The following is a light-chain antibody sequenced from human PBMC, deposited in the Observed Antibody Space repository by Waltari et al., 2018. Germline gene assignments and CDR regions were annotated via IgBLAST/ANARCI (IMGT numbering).Light chain of an antibody. CDR1: QSVSSNY. CDR3: QQYSNSPYT. V-gene: IGKV3-20*01. Sequence: EIVLTQSPGTLSLSPGERATLSCRASQSVSSNYFAWYQQKPGQTPRLLIYGASSRATGVPDRFSGSGSGTDFALTISRLEPEDFAVYYCQQYSNSPYTFGQGTQLEIK. J-gene: IGKJ2*01. CDR2: GAS.